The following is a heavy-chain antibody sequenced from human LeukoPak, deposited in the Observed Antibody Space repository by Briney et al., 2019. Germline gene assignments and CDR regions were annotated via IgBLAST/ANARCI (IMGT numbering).Heavy chain of an antibody. V-gene: IGHV4-59*01. CDR1: DDSITIYY. CDR2: IYYSGST. CDR3: ARTTEGGYTYDYFYYYYMDV. J-gene: IGHJ6*03. D-gene: IGHD5-18*01. Sequence: PSETLSLTCTVSDDSITIYYWSWIRQPPGKGLEWIGYIYYSGSTNYKSSLKSRVTISVDTSKNQFSLKLSSVTAADTAVYYCARTTEGGYTYDYFYYYYMDVWGKGTTVTISS.